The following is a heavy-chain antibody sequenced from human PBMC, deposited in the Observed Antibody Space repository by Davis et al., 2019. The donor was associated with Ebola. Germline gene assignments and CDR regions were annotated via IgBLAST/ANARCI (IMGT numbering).Heavy chain of an antibody. V-gene: IGHV1-18*01. D-gene: IGHD3-22*01. Sequence: ASVKVSCKASGYTFTSYGISWVRQAPGQGLEWMGWISTYNGNTHYAQKLQGRVTMTTDTSTSTAYMELRSLRSDDTAVYYCARDVTMIVVVIPRYYGMDVWGQGTTVTVSS. J-gene: IGHJ6*02. CDR3: ARDVTMIVVVIPRYYGMDV. CDR1: GYTFTSYG. CDR2: ISTYNGNT.